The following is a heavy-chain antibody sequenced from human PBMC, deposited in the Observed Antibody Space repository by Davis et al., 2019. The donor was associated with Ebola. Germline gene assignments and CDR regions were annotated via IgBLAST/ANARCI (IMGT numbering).Heavy chain of an antibody. CDR2: IYYSGST. D-gene: IGHD3-10*01. J-gene: IGHJ5*02. V-gene: IGHV4-31*03. Sequence: MPSETLSLTCTVSGGSISSGGYYWSWIRQHPGKGLEWIGYIYYSGSTYYNPSLKSRVTISVDTSKNQFSLKLSSVTAADTAVYYCARGISRTGTAELLWFGELFGPSWFDPWGQGTLVTVSS. CDR1: GGSISSGGYY. CDR3: ARGISRTGTAELLWFGELFGPSWFDP.